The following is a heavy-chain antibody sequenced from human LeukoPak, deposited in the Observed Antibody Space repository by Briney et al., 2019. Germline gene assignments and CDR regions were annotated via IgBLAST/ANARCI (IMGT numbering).Heavy chain of an antibody. V-gene: IGHV3-33*01. CDR1: GFTFSSYG. CDR2: IWYDGSNK. Sequence: HPGGSLRLSCAASGFTFSSYGMHWVRQAPGKGLERVAVIWYDGSNKYYADSVKGRFTISRDNSKNTLYLQMNSLRAEDTAVYYCARDRVEMATTSFDYWGQGTLVTVSS. CDR3: ARDRVEMATTSFDY. J-gene: IGHJ4*02. D-gene: IGHD5-24*01.